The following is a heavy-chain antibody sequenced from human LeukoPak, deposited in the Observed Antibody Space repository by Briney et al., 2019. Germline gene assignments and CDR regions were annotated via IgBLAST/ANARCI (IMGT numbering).Heavy chain of an antibody. V-gene: IGHV4-4*07. CDR2: IYTSGST. D-gene: IGHD6-19*01. CDR1: GGSISSYY. Sequence: SETLSLTCTVSGGSISSYYWSWIRQPARKGLEWSGRIYTSGSTNYNPSLKSRVTMSVDTSKNQFSLKLSSVTAADTAVYYCARVMVSSGWYYFDYWGQGTLVTVSS. CDR3: ARVMVSSGWYYFDY. J-gene: IGHJ4*02.